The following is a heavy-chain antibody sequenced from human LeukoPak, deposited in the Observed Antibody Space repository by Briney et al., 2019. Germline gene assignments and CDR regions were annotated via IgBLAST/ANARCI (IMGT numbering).Heavy chain of an antibody. CDR1: RFTFSHYG. Sequence: GGSLRLSCTASRFTFSHYGMQWVRQAPGKGLEWVAVISSDGSIKVYADSVKGRFTLSRDNSINTVDLQMNSLRAEDTAVYYCVKEYHSRGFGAYFDYWGQGTLVTVSS. CDR3: VKEYHSRGFGAYFDY. CDR2: ISSDGSIK. J-gene: IGHJ4*02. V-gene: IGHV3-30*18. D-gene: IGHD3-3*01.